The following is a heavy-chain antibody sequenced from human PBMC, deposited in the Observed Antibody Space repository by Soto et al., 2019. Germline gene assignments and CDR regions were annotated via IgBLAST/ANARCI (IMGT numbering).Heavy chain of an antibody. CDR2: INAGNGNT. Sequence: QVQLVQSGAEVKKPGASVKVSCKASGYTFTSYAMHWVRQAPGQRLEWMGWINAGNGNTKYSQKFQGRVTITRDTTASTAYMELSSLRSEDTAVYYCARFPIDQWLVYGGSWGQGTLVTVSS. CDR3: ARFPIDQWLVYGGS. CDR1: GYTFTSYA. D-gene: IGHD6-19*01. V-gene: IGHV1-3*01. J-gene: IGHJ4*02.